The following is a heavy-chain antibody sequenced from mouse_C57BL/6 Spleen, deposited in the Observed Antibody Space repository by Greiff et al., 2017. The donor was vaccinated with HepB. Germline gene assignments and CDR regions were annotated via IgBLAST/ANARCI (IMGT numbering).Heavy chain of an antibody. CDR3: ARDYYGSSYRYFDV. CDR2: ISDGGSYT. Sequence: EVMLVESGGGLVKPGGSLKLSCAASGFTFSSYAMSWVRQTPEKRLEWVATISDGGSYTYYPDNVKGRFTISRDNAKKNLYLQMSHLKSEDTAMYYCARDYYGSSYRYFDVWGTGTTVTVSS. CDR1: GFTFSSYA. D-gene: IGHD1-1*01. J-gene: IGHJ1*03. V-gene: IGHV5-4*01.